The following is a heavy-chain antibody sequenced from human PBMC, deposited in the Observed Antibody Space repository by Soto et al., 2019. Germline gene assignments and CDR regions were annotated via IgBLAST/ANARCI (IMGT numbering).Heavy chain of an antibody. V-gene: IGHV3-33*01. D-gene: IGHD3-10*01. CDR3: AREGIPYYFDY. CDR2: IWYDGSNK. CDR1: GFTFSSYG. Sequence: QVQLVESGGGVVQPGRSLRLSCAASGFTFSSYGMHWVRQAPGKGLEWVAVIWYDGSNKYYADSVKGRFTLSRDNSKNTLYLQMNSLRAEDTAVYYCAREGIPYYFDYWGQGTLVTVSS. J-gene: IGHJ4*02.